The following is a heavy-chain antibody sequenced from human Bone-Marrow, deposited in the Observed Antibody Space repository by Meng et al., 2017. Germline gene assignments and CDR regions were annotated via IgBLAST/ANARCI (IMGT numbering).Heavy chain of an antibody. CDR2: ISGSGGST. D-gene: IGHD6-13*01. J-gene: IGHJ5*01. CDR3: ASDPAAGTGDWFDP. V-gene: IGHV3-23*01. CDR1: GFTFSSYA. Sequence: GESLKISCAASGFTFSSYAMSWVRQAPGKGLEWVSAISGSGGSTYYADSVKGRFTISRDNSKNTLYLQMNSLRAEDTAVYYCASDPAAGTGDWFDPWGQGTRVTGYS.